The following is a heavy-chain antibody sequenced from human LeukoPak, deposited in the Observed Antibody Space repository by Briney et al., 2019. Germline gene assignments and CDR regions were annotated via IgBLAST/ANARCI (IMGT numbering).Heavy chain of an antibody. D-gene: IGHD1-14*01. V-gene: IGHV1-69*02. Sequence: ASVKVSCKASGGTFISYTISWARQAPGQGVEWMGRIIPILGIANYAQKFQGRVTITADKSTSTAYMELSSLRSEDTAVYYCARVAEPGLFDYWGQGTLVTVSS. CDR3: ARVAEPGLFDY. J-gene: IGHJ4*02. CDR1: GGTFISYT. CDR2: IIPILGIA.